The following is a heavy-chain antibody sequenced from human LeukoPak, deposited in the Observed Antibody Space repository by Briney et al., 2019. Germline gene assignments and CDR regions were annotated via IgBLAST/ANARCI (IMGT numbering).Heavy chain of an antibody. Sequence: SETLSLTCTVSGGSVSSGSYYWNWIRQPPGKGLEWIAYIYYTGNTKYNPSLKGRVTISVDTSKNQFSLKLSSLTAADTAVYYCARGYCSGGSCYYFGYWGQGTLVSVSS. V-gene: IGHV4-61*01. J-gene: IGHJ4*02. CDR2: IYYTGNT. CDR1: GGSVSSGSYY. CDR3: ARGYCSGGSCYYFGY. D-gene: IGHD2-15*01.